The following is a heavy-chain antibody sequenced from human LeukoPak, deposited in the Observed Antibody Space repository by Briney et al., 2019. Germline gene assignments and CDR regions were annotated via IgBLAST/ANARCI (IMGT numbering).Heavy chain of an antibody. Sequence: GGSLRLSCAASGXTFSSYWVSWVRQAPGKGLEWVANIKQDGSEKYYVDSVKGRFTISRDNAKNSLYLQMNSLRAEDTAVYYCARAYGWLQSFDYWGQGTLVTVSS. V-gene: IGHV3-7*05. D-gene: IGHD5-24*01. CDR1: GXTFSSYW. CDR3: ARAYGWLQSFDY. CDR2: IKQDGSEK. J-gene: IGHJ4*02.